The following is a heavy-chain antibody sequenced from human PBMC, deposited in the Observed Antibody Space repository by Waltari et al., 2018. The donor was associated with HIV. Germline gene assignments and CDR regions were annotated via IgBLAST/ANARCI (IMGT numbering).Heavy chain of an antibody. J-gene: IGHJ4*02. CDR1: GFTFSSYI. CDR2: ISASGGRT. CDR3: AKVTVGIAVAGTKDY. D-gene: IGHD6-19*01. V-gene: IGHV3-23*01. Sequence: SLRLSCAASGFTFSSYIMTLVRQAPGKGLEWVSGISASGGRTYYADPVKGRCTISRDNSKNALYLQMNILRAGDTAVYYCAKVTVGIAVAGTKDYWGQGTVVIVSS.